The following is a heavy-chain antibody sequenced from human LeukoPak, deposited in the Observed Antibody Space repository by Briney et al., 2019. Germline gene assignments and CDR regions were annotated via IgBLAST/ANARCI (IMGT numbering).Heavy chain of an antibody. V-gene: IGHV1-18*01. J-gene: IGHJ3*02. Sequence: ASVKVSCKASGYTFTSYGISWVRQAPGQGREWMGWISAYNGNTKYAQKLQGRVTLTTDTSTSTAYMELRSLRSDDTAVYYGARDRRQEWSDAFDIWGQGTKVTVSS. CDR2: ISAYNGNT. CDR3: ARDRRQEWSDAFDI. CDR1: GYTFTSYG. D-gene: IGHD3-3*01.